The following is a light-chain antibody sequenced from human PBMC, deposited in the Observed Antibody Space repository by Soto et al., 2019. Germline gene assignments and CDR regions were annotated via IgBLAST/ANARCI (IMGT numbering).Light chain of an antibody. Sequence: EFVLTQSPGTLSLSPGDSATLSCRASQSVSSSYIAWYQQKPGQAPRLLIYGPSSRATGIPDRFSGSGSGTDFTLNISRLEPEDFAVYYCQQFGSSPPRITCGQGTRLEIK. J-gene: IGKJ5*01. CDR1: QSVSSSY. CDR3: QQFGSSPPRIT. V-gene: IGKV3-20*01. CDR2: GPS.